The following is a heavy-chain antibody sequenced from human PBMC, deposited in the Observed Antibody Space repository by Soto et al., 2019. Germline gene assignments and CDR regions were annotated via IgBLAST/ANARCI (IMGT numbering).Heavy chain of an antibody. D-gene: IGHD5-12*01. Sequence: GGSLRLSCVASGFTFDNYVMTWVRQAPGKGLEWVSAISESGGTTNYADSVKDRFTISRDNSKNTLYLQLKSLRDEDTAVYYCAKEGDGSGYVFDYWGQGTLVTVSS. V-gene: IGHV3-23*01. CDR2: ISESGGTT. J-gene: IGHJ4*02. CDR1: GFTFDNYV. CDR3: AKEGDGSGYVFDY.